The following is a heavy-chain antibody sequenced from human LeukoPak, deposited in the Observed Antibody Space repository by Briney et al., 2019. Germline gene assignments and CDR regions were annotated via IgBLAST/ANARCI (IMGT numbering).Heavy chain of an antibody. CDR1: GGTFNTYS. CDR3: AREGYSSGLFDY. CDR2: IIPIFGTA. J-gene: IGHJ4*02. D-gene: IGHD6-19*01. V-gene: IGHV1-69*13. Sequence: ASVKVSCKASGGTFNTYSINWVRQAPGQGLEWMGGIIPIFGTANYAQKFQGRVTITADESTSTAYMELSSLRSEDTAVYYCAREGYSSGLFDYWGQGTLVTVSS.